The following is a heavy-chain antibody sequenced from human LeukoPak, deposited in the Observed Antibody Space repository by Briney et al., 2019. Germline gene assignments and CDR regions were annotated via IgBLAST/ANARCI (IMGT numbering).Heavy chain of an antibody. Sequence: SETLSLTCAVYGGSFSGYYWSWIRQPPGKGLEWIGEINHSGSTNYNPSLKSRVTISVDTSKNQFSLKLSSVTAADTAVYYCARQRRVVATIRGSWGYFDYWGQGTLVTVSS. J-gene: IGHJ4*02. D-gene: IGHD5-12*01. V-gene: IGHV4-34*01. CDR1: GGSFSGYY. CDR2: INHSGST. CDR3: ARQRRVVATIRGSWGYFDY.